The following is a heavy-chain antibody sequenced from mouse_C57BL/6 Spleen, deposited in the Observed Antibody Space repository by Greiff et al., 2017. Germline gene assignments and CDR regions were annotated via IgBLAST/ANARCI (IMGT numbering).Heavy chain of an antibody. Sequence: VQLQQPGAELVKPGASVKLSCKASGYTFTSYWMQWVKQRPGQGLEWIGEIDPSDSYTNYNQKFKGKATLTVDTSSSTAYMQLSSLTSEDSAVYYCARGYYGSSYDWFAYWGQGTLVTVSA. CDR2: IDPSDSYT. CDR3: ARGYYGSSYDWFAY. D-gene: IGHD1-1*01. J-gene: IGHJ3*01. CDR1: GYTFTSYW. V-gene: IGHV1-50*01.